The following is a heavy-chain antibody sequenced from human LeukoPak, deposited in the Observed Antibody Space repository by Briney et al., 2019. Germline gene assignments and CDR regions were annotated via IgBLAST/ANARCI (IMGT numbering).Heavy chain of an antibody. V-gene: IGHV4-39*07. CDR2: IYYSGST. Sequence: SETLSLTCTVSGGSISSSSYYWGWIRQPPGKGLEWIGSIYYSGSTYYNPSLKTRVTISVDTSKNQFSLKLSSVTSADTAVYYCARARPPTFPPPTWFDPWGQGTLVTVSS. CDR3: ARARPPTFPPPTWFDP. CDR1: GGSISSSSYY. J-gene: IGHJ5*02. D-gene: IGHD6-25*01.